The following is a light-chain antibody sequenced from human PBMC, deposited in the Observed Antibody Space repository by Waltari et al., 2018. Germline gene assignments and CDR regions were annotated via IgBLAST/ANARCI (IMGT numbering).Light chain of an antibody. V-gene: IGKV3-11*01. CDR1: QSVSTY. Sequence: EIVLTQSPATLSLSPGERATLSCRASQSVSTYLAWYQQKPGQAPRLLNDEASNRATGIPARFSGSGSGADFTLTINNREPEDFAVYFCQQRSTWPPMYTFGQGTKLDVK. CDR3: QQRSTWPPMYT. CDR2: EAS. J-gene: IGKJ2*01.